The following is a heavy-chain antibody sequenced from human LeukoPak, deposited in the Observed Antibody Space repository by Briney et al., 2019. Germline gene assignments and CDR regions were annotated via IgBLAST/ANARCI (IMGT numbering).Heavy chain of an antibody. CDR2: INQGGSEK. V-gene: IGHV3-7*01. CDR3: ARDIGQLVS. D-gene: IGHD6-6*01. J-gene: IGHJ4*02. CDR1: GFTFSSNW. Sequence: GGSLRLSCAVSGFTFSSNWMSWVRQAPGKGLEWVANINQGGSEKYYVDSLKGRFTISRDNAKNLLYLQMKSLRAEDTALYYCARDIGQLVSWGQGTLVTVSS.